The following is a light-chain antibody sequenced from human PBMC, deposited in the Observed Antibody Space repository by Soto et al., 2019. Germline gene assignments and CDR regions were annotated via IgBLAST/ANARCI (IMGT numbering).Light chain of an antibody. CDR1: QYINTR. CDR2: QTS. Sequence: EIVLTQSPATLSSFPGDRVTLSCRASQYINTRLAWYQHRPGQAPRLLIYQTSLRAAGIPARFSASGSGKDFTLTISDVQPEDFALYYCHQRQSWPRTFGQGTKVDIK. J-gene: IGKJ1*01. CDR3: HQRQSWPRT. V-gene: IGKV3-11*01.